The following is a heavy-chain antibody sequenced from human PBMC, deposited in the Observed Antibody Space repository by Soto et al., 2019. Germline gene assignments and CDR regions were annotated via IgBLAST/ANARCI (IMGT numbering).Heavy chain of an antibody. J-gene: IGHJ4*02. Sequence: QVQLVQSGPEVKKPGPSVKVSCKTSGYTFTSYGISWVRQAPGQGLEWMGWITTDKGKTTYAQKFQGRVTMTTDTPTSTAYMELRILRSDDTAVYYCATRSPAFDYWGQGTLVTVSS. V-gene: IGHV1-18*01. CDR2: ITTDKGKT. CDR1: GYTFTSYG. CDR3: ATRSPAFDY.